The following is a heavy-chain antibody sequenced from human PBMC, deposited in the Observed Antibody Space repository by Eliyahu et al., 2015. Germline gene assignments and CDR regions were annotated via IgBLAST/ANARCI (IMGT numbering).Heavy chain of an antibody. CDR3: STSSRRGLSAFDV. CDR1: XXXXNDAW. Sequence: EVQLVESGGGLVKPGESLRLSCAASXXXXNDAWMXWVRQAPGKGLEWVXRIKNKGDGGTADYAAPVKGRFTISRDDSKNTLYLQMNSLKTEDTAVYYCSTSSRRGLSAFDVWGQGTMVTVSS. V-gene: IGHV3-15*01. J-gene: IGHJ3*01. D-gene: IGHD1-14*01. CDR2: IKNKGDGGTA.